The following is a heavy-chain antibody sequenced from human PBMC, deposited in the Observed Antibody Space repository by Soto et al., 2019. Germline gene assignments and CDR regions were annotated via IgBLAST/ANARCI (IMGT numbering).Heavy chain of an antibody. CDR1: GFTFSGSA. V-gene: IGHV3-73*01. J-gene: IGHJ4*02. Sequence: EVQLVESGGGVVQPGGSLKLSCAVSGFTFSGSAMHWVRQASGKGLEWVARIRSKSQSYAAAYAASGKGRFTIARENSKNTAYLQMNSLKTEDAAVYYCTRGYGDCVRDYWGQGSLVTASS. CDR3: TRGYGDCVRDY. CDR2: IRSKSQSYAA. D-gene: IGHD4-17*01.